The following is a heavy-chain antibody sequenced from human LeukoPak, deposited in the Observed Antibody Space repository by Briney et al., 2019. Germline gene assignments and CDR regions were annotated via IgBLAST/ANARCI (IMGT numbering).Heavy chain of an antibody. CDR3: ARDSGSFDY. J-gene: IGHJ4*02. V-gene: IGHV4-59*01. Sequence: SETLSLTCTVSGGSISSYYWSWIRQPPGKGLEWIGYIYYSGSTNYNPSLKSRVTISVDTSKNQFSLRLSSVTAADTAVYYCARDSGSFDYWGQGTLVTVSS. D-gene: IGHD1-26*01. CDR1: GGSISSYY. CDR2: IYYSGST.